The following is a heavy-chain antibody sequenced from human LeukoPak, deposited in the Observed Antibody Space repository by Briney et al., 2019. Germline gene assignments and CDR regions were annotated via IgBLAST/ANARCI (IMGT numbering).Heavy chain of an antibody. Sequence: QSGGSLRLSCAASGFTVSSNYMSWVRQAPGKGLEWVSVIYSGGSTYYADSVKGRFTISRDNSKNTLYLQMNSLRAEDTAVYYCARGWGHYERPYYFDYWGQGTLVTVSS. V-gene: IGHV3-66*02. CDR3: ARGWGHYERPYYFDY. CDR1: GFTVSSNY. D-gene: IGHD3-16*01. J-gene: IGHJ4*02. CDR2: IYSGGST.